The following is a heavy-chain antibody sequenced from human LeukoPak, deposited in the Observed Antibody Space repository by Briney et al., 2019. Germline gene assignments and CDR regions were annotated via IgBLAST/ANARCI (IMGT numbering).Heavy chain of an antibody. Sequence: GGSLRLSCAASGFTVSSNYMSWVRQAPGKGLEWVSAISGSGGSTYYAESVKGRFTISRDNSKNTLYLQMNSLTAEDTAVYYCAKGAPYCSGGSCTRLFDYWGQGSLVTVSS. D-gene: IGHD2-15*01. J-gene: IGHJ4*02. CDR1: GFTVSSNY. CDR3: AKGAPYCSGGSCTRLFDY. CDR2: ISGSGGST. V-gene: IGHV3-23*01.